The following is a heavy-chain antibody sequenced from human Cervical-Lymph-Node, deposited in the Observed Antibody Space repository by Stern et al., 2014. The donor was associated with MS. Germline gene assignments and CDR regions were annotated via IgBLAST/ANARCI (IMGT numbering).Heavy chain of an antibody. CDR1: GFTFSNFW. V-gene: IGHV3-7*01. D-gene: IGHD1-26*01. CDR3: GTEQYSHNAGDY. CDR2: IKPDGSEK. Sequence: EVQLVESGGGLVQPGGSLRLSCAASGFTFSNFWMSWVRQAPGKGLEWVANIKPDGSEKNYVDSVKGRFTISRDNAKNSLYLQLNSLRAEDTAVYYCGTEQYSHNAGDYWGQGTLVTVSS. J-gene: IGHJ4*02.